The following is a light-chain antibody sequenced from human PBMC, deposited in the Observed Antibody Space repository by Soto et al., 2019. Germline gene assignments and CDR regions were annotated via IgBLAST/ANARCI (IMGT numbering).Light chain of an antibody. V-gene: IGKV1-5*01. CDR3: QQLYRYPIT. CDR2: AAS. CDR1: QSVGTW. Sequence: DIQMTQSPSTLSASVGGRVTITCRASQSVGTWVAWYQQKPGKAPKLLIYAASSLQSGVPSRFSGGFSGTEFTLTISSLQPEDFATYYCQQLYRYPITFGQGTRLEIK. J-gene: IGKJ5*01.